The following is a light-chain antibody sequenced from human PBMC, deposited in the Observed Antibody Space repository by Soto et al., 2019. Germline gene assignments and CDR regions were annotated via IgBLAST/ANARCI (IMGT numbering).Light chain of an antibody. J-gene: IGKJ2*01. CDR2: GAS. V-gene: IGKV3-20*01. CDR3: QQFGSSPPYT. Sequence: EIVLTQSPATLSLSPGERATLSCRASQSVTSTYFAWYQQTPGQPPRLLIYGASRSATGIPDRFSGSGSGTAFTLTIIRLVPDDFLVYYCQQFGSSPPYTFGQGTKLEIK. CDR1: QSVTSTY.